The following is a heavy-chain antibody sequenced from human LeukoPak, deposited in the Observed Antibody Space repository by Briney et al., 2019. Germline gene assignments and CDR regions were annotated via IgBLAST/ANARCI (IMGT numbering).Heavy chain of an antibody. CDR1: GFTFSSYS. CDR2: ISSSSSTI. J-gene: IGHJ4*02. D-gene: IGHD2-21*02. V-gene: IGHV3-48*01. Sequence: GGSLRLSCAASGFTFSSYSMNWVRQAPGKGLEWVSYISSSSSTIYYADSVKGRFTISKDNSKNTLYLQMNSLIVEETALYSCARESGVDSHSEGPRYWGLGTLVTVSS. CDR3: ARESGVDSHSEGPRY.